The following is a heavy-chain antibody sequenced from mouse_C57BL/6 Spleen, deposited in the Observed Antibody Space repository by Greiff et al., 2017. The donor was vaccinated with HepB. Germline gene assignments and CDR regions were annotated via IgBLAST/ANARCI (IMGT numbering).Heavy chain of an antibody. Sequence: VQLQQPGPELVKPGASVKISCKASGYSFTDYNMNWVKQSNGKSLEWIGVINPNYGTTSYNQKFKGKATLTVDQSSSTAYMQLNSLTSEDSAVYYCAKEDYYGSYWYFDVWGTGTTVTVSS. CDR1: GYSFTDYN. J-gene: IGHJ1*03. V-gene: IGHV1-39*01. CDR2: INPNYGTT. CDR3: AKEDYYGSYWYFDV. D-gene: IGHD1-1*01.